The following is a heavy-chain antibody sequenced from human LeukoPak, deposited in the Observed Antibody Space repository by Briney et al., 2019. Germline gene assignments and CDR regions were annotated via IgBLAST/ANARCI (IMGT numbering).Heavy chain of an antibody. CDR1: GGSFSSGSYY. V-gene: IGHV4-39*07. Sequence: SETLSLTCTVSGGSFSSGSYYWGWIRQPPGKGLEWIGNIYYSGSTYYNPSLKSRVTISVDTSKNQFSLKLSSVTAADTAVYYCARGLGYCSGGSCYPRFDPRGQGTLVTVSS. J-gene: IGHJ5*02. D-gene: IGHD2-15*01. CDR3: ARGLGYCSGGSCYPRFDP. CDR2: IYYSGST.